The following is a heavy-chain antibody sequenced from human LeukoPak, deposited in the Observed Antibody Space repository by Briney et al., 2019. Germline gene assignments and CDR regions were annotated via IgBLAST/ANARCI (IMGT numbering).Heavy chain of an antibody. D-gene: IGHD3-10*02. V-gene: IGHV4-59*02. CDR3: ARVLFGEFGLDF. CDR1: GGSVSSYY. CDR2: IYYGGST. J-gene: IGHJ4*02. Sequence: SETLSLTCTVSGGSVSSYYWSWVRQPPGKGLEWIGYIYYGGSTNYKPSLTSRVTISVDTSKNQFSLKLSSVTAADTAVYYCARVLFGEFGLDFWGQGTLVTVSS.